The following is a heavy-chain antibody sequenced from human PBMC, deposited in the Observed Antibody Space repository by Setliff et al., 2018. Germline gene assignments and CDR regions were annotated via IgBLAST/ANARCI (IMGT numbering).Heavy chain of an antibody. D-gene: IGHD6-19*01. CDR1: GGSISSGSYY. CDR2: IYTSGST. Sequence: SETLSLTCTVSGGSISSGSYYWSRIRQPAGKGLEWIGRIYTSGSTNYNPSLKSRVTISVDTSKNQFSLKLSSVTAADTAVYYCAVAVAGLSYYYYGMDVWGQGTTVTVSS. J-gene: IGHJ6*02. CDR3: AVAVAGLSYYYYGMDV. V-gene: IGHV4-61*02.